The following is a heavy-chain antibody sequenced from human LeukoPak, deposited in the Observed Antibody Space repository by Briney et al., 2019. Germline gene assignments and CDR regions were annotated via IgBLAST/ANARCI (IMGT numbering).Heavy chain of an antibody. CDR2: ISSNGGST. D-gene: IGHD3-10*01. V-gene: IGHV3-64*01. CDR3: ARVKKWFGELPYGYYYMDV. CDR1: GFTFSSYA. J-gene: IGHJ6*03. Sequence: GGSLRLSCAASGFTFSSYAMHWVRQAPGKGLEYVSAISSNGGSTYYANSVKGRFTISRDNSKNTLYLQMGSLRAEDMAVYYCARVKKWFGELPYGYYYMDVWGKGTTVTVSS.